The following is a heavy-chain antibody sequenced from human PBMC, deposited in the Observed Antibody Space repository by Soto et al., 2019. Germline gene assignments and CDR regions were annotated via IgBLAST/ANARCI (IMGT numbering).Heavy chain of an antibody. CDR1: GGSISSYY. Sequence: SETLSLTSTVSGGSISSYYWSWIRQPPGKGLEWIGYIYYSGSTNYNPSLKSRVTISVDTSKNQFSLEVSSVTAADTAMYFCARNTGYSKNWLIDYWGQGTLVTVSS. J-gene: IGHJ4*02. D-gene: IGHD5-12*01. CDR2: IYYSGST. V-gene: IGHV4-59*01. CDR3: ARNTGYSKNWLIDY.